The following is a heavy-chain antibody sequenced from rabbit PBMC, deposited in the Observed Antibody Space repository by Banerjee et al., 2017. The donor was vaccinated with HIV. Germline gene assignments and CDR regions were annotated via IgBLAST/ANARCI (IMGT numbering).Heavy chain of an antibody. CDR1: GFSFSNGYV. Sequence: QEQLEESGGDLVKPEGSLTLTCTASGFSFSNGYVMCWVRQAPGKGLEWIACIYTGSSGDTHYANWAKGRLTISKASSTTVTLQMTSLTAADTASYFCARDLAGVIGWNFNLWGPGTLVTVS. V-gene: IGHV1S45*01. CDR2: IYTGSSGDT. J-gene: IGHJ4*01. CDR3: ARDLAGVIGWNFNL. D-gene: IGHD4-1*01.